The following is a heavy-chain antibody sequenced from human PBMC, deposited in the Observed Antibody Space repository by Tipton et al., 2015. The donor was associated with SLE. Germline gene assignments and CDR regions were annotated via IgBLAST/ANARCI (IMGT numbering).Heavy chain of an antibody. J-gene: IGHJ4*02. CDR3: ARRGEQQKGLDY. Sequence: LRLSCTVSGGSISSHYWSWIRQPPGKGLEWIGYIYYSGSTNYNPSLKSRVTISVDTSKNQFSLKLSSVTAADTAVYYCARRGEQQKGLDYWGQGTLVTVSS. D-gene: IGHD6-13*01. CDR2: IYYSGST. CDR1: GGSISSHY. V-gene: IGHV4-59*08.